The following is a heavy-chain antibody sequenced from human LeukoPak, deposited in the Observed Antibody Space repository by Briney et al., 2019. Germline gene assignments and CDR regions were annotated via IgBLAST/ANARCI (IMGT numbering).Heavy chain of an antibody. CDR3: ATRKLGNDY. J-gene: IGHJ4*02. Sequence: SETLSLTCTVSGGSISTTSYYWGWIRQPPGKGLECIGNIYYSGSTYYNPSLKSRVTISVDTSKNQFSLKLYSVTAADTAVYYCATRKLGNDYWGQGTLVTVSS. V-gene: IGHV4-39*07. D-gene: IGHD7-27*01. CDR2: IYYSGST. CDR1: GGSISTTSYY.